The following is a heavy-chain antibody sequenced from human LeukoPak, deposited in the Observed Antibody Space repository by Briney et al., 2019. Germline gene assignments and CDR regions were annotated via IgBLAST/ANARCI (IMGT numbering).Heavy chain of an antibody. Sequence: TGGSLRLSCAASGFTFDDYAMHWVRQAPGKGLEWVSGISWNSGSIGYADSVKGRFTISRDNAKNSLYLQMNSLRAEDTALYYCAKNGVAGTFDYWGQGTLVTVSS. D-gene: IGHD6-19*01. V-gene: IGHV3-9*01. J-gene: IGHJ4*02. CDR2: ISWNSGSI. CDR1: GFTFDDYA. CDR3: AKNGVAGTFDY.